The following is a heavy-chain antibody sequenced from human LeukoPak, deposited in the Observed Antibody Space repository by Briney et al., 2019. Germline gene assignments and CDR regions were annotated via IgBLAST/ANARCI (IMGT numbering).Heavy chain of an antibody. CDR2: MNPNSGNT. V-gene: IGHV1-8*01. CDR1: GYTFTSYE. D-gene: IGHD2-8*01. CDR3: ARGMVDY. Sequence: ASVTVSCKASGYTFTSYEINWVRQATGQGREWMGWMNPNSGNTGYAQKFQGRVTMTRNTSISTAYMELSSLRSEDTAVYYCARGMVDYWGQGPLVTVSS. J-gene: IGHJ4*02.